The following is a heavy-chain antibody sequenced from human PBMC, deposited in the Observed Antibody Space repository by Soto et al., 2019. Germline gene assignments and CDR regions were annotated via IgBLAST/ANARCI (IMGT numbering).Heavy chain of an antibody. CDR3: ARVRAGGQLDY. D-gene: IGHD1-1*01. Sequence: SETLSLTCTVSGGSISSYYWSWIRQPPGKGLEWIGYIYYSGSTNYNPSLKSRVTISVDTSKNQFSLKLSSVTAADTAVYYCARVRAGGQLDYWGQGTLVTVSS. CDR1: GGSISSYY. V-gene: IGHV4-59*01. CDR2: IYYSGST. J-gene: IGHJ4*02.